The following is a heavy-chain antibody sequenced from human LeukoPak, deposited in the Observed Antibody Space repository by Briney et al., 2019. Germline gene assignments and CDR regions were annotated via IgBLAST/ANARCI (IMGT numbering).Heavy chain of an antibody. CDR1: GGSISSSSYY. Sequence: SETLSLTCTVSGGSISSSSYYWGWIRQPPGKGLEWIGSIYYSGSTNYNPSLKSRVTISVDTSKNQFSLKLSSVTAADTAVYYCARGAWIQLWRGYFDYWGQGTLVTVSS. CDR3: ARGAWIQLWRGYFDY. J-gene: IGHJ4*02. V-gene: IGHV4-39*07. CDR2: IYYSGST. D-gene: IGHD5-18*01.